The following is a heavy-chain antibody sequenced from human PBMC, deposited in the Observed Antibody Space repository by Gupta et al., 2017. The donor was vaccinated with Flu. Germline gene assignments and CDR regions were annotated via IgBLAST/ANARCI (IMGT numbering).Heavy chain of an antibody. Sequence: QVQLHEAGPGLVQPSATLSLTCSVSGGSLRNMGNYWTWIRQVPGKGLEWIGYLYYGGTTYYNPSLKGRVSASLDASKNQFSLRLTSVTVADTAVYYCARALSVLGVAFDSWGQGALVTVSS. V-gene: IGHV4-31*03. CDR1: GGSLRNMGNY. D-gene: IGHD2-8*02. CDR2: LYYGGTT. J-gene: IGHJ4*02. CDR3: ARALSVLGVAFDS.